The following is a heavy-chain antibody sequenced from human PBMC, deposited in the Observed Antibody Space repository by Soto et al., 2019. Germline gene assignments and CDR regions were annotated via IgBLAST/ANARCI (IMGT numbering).Heavy chain of an antibody. CDR2: ISSNGGST. Sequence: EVQLVEPGGGLVQPGGSLRLSCAASGFTFSSYAMHWVRQAPGKGLEYVSAISSNGGSTYYANSVKGRFTISRDNSKNTLYLQMGRLRAEDMAVYYCARAQVYAPFQHWGQGTLVTVSS. V-gene: IGHV3-64*01. D-gene: IGHD2-8*01. CDR3: ARAQVYAPFQH. CDR1: GFTFSSYA. J-gene: IGHJ1*01.